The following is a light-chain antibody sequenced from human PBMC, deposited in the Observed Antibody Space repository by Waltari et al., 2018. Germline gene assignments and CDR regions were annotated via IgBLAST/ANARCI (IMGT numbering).Light chain of an antibody. Sequence: QSVLTQPPSVSGAPGQGVAISCVANTSFIEAYYIQWYQQFPGAAPKLLIYEDTKRPSWISERISGARSGPSASLTITGLQAADEADYYCQSHDSNLNVFFGGGTRLTV. V-gene: IGLV1-40*01. CDR3: QSHDSNLNVF. CDR1: TSFIEAYY. J-gene: IGLJ7*01. CDR2: EDT.